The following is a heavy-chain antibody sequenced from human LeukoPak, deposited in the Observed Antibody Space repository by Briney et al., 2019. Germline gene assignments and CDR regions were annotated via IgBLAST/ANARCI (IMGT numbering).Heavy chain of an antibody. CDR2: INSDGSIT. Sequence: GGSLRLSCAASGFTFTTYWMHWVRQAPGKGLVWVSHINSDGSITSYADSVKGRFTISRDNAKNTLYLQMNSLRAEDTAVYYCARDAVDTANAVWGQGTTATVSS. J-gene: IGHJ6*02. CDR1: GFTFTTYW. CDR3: ARDAVDTANAV. D-gene: IGHD5-18*01. V-gene: IGHV3-74*01.